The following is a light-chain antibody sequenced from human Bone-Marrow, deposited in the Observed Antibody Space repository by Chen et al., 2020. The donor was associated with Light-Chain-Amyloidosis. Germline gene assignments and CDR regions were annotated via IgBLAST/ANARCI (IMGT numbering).Light chain of an antibody. CDR2: GAS. CDR3: QQYNNWPPT. Sequence: EIVMTQSPATLSVSPGERANLTCRASQSVRSNLAWYQQKPGQTPRLLIYGASTRATGIPARFSGSGSATEFTLTISSLQSEDFAVYYCQQYNNWPPTFGQGTKVEIK. CDR1: QSVRSN. V-gene: IGKV3-15*01. J-gene: IGKJ1*01.